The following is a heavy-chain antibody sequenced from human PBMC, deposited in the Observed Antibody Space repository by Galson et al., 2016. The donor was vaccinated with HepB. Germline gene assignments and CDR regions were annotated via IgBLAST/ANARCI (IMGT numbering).Heavy chain of an antibody. V-gene: IGHV3-33*01. CDR1: GFPFDEYA. Sequence: SLRLSCAASGFPFDEYALHWVRQAPGKGLEWVALIWHDGSNKYYIDSVKGRFTISRDNSRDTLYLQMDSLRAEDTAVYYCARGEEEAAMEPFDYWGQGTLVTVSS. D-gene: IGHD5-18*01. CDR3: ARGEEEAAMEPFDY. J-gene: IGHJ4*02. CDR2: IWHDGSNK.